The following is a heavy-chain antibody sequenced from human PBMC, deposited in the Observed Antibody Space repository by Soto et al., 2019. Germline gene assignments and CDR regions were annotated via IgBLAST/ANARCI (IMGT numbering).Heavy chain of an antibody. J-gene: IGHJ4*02. CDR2: IVVGSGNT. CDR1: GFTFTSSA. V-gene: IGHV1-58*01. Sequence: SVKVSCKASGFTFTSSAVQWVRQARGQRLEWIGWIVVGSGNTNYAQKFQERVTITRDMSTSTAYMELSSLRSEDTAVYYCAADALLNYDFWSGLDYWGQGTLVTVS. D-gene: IGHD3-3*01. CDR3: AADALLNYDFWSGLDY.